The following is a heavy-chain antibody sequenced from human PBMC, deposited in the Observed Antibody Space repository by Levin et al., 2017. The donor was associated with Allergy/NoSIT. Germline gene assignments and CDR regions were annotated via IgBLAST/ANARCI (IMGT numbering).Heavy chain of an antibody. CDR3: AKDRSRGDFWSGYLLAI. Sequence: ASVKVSCAASGFTFSNFALSWVRQAPGKGLEWVSGITGSGGSTFYADSVKGRCTISRDNSRNTMYLHMNSLRAEDTAVYYCAKDRSRGDFWSGYLLAIWGQGTMVTVSS. CDR2: ITGSGGST. V-gene: IGHV3-23*01. CDR1: GFTFSNFA. D-gene: IGHD3-3*01. J-gene: IGHJ3*02.